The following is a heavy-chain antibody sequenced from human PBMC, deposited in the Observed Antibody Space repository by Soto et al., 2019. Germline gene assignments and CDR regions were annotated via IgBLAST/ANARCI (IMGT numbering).Heavy chain of an antibody. Sequence: GGSLILSCAACGFTIGSNYMNCVRKAPGKGLEWVTIIYSGGSTYYADSVKGRFTISRDNSKNTLYLQMNSLRAEDTAVYYCARDFVHGDHPEYFQQWSQGTLVTVSS. J-gene: IGHJ1*01. CDR3: ARDFVHGDHPEYFQQ. D-gene: IGHD4-17*01. V-gene: IGHV3-66*01. CDR1: GFTIGSNY. CDR2: IYSGGST.